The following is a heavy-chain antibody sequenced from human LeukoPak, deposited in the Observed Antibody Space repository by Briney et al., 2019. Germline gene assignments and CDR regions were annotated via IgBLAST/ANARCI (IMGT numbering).Heavy chain of an antibody. CDR1: RGSITSYC. Sequence: PSETLSLTCTVSRGSITSYCCSWSRQPPGTGLEWIGYIYYSGTTNYNPSLKSRVTISLATSKNQFSLKLNSVTAADTAVYYCVYCNRGAYGWLDLWGQGTLVTVSS. CDR2: IYYSGTT. J-gene: IGHJ5*02. CDR3: VYCNRGAYGWLDL. V-gene: IGHV4-59*01. D-gene: IGHD2-8*02.